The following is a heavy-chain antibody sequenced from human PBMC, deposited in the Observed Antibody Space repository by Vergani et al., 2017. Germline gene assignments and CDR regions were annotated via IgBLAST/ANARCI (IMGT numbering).Heavy chain of an antibody. CDR3: ARDRYYGPLD. Sequence: QLQLQESGPGLVKPSQTLSLTCTVSGGSISSGSYYWSWIRQPAGKGLEWIGRIYTSGSTNYNPSLKSRVTISVDTSKNQFSLKLSSVTAADTAVYYCARDRYYGPLDWGQGTLVTVSS. CDR1: GGSISSGSYY. V-gene: IGHV4-61*02. CDR2: IYTSGST. D-gene: IGHD3-10*01. J-gene: IGHJ4*02.